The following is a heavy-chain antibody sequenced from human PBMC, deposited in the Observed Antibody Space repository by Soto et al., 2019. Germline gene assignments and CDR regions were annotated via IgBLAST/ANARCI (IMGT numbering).Heavy chain of an antibody. CDR3: AKESVWYGGQYFHH. Sequence: GGSLRLSCSASGFPFRYYAINWVRQAPGKGLQWVAGVSGAGGKTDYADSVEGRFTISRDNSKNILYLQMDSLRADDTAVYYCAKESVWYGGQYFHHWGQGTLVTVSS. CDR1: GFPFRYYA. J-gene: IGHJ1*01. D-gene: IGHD3-10*01. CDR2: VSGAGGKT. V-gene: IGHV3-23*01.